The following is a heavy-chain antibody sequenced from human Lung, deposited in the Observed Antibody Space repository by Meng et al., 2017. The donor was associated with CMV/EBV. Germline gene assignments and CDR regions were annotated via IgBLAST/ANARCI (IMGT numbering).Heavy chain of an antibody. CDR1: GYSFTKNW. D-gene: IGHD5-24*01. CDR3: ARLGGDGYLDAFDF. Sequence: GEXXKISCKATGYSFTKNWIGWVRQMPGKGLEWMGVIYPGDFDTRYSPSFRGQVTISADRSITTAYLQWSSLKASDTAMYYCARLGGDGYLDAFDFWCQGTMVTVSS. V-gene: IGHV5-51*01. CDR2: IYPGDFDT. J-gene: IGHJ3*01.